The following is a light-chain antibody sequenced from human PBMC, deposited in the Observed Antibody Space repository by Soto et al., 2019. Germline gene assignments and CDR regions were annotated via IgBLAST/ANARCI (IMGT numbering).Light chain of an antibody. CDR3: QKYNNAPWT. CDR2: AAF. CDR1: QGIGDY. V-gene: IGKV1-27*01. J-gene: IGKJ1*01. Sequence: DIQMTQSPSSLSASVGDRVTITCRASQGIGDYLAWYQQKPGKVPKLLIYAAFTLQSGVPSRFSGSGSGTDFTLTISSLQPEDVATYYCQKYNNAPWTFGQGIKVEIK.